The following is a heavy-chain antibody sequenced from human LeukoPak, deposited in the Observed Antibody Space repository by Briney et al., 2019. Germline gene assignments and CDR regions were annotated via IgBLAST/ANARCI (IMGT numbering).Heavy chain of an antibody. D-gene: IGHD3-22*01. CDR3: AKEFSGYLASFEY. Sequence: PGGSLRLSCAASGXTFSSYGMHWVRQAPGKGLEWVAMTSFDGSYKNYADSVKGRFTISRDNSKNRLYLQMNSLRAEDTAVYYCAKEFSGYLASFEYWGQGTLVTVSS. J-gene: IGHJ4*02. CDR2: TSFDGSYK. CDR1: GXTFSSYG. V-gene: IGHV3-30*18.